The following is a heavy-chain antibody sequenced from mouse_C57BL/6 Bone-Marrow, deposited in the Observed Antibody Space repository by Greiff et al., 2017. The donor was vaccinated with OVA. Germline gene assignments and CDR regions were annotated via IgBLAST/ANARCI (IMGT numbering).Heavy chain of an antibody. D-gene: IGHD3-3*01. CDR3: AGRGQGMDY. J-gene: IGHJ4*01. CDR2: INPSNGGT. Sequence: VQLQQPGTELVKPGASVKLSCKASGYTFTSYCIHFLKQMPGQGLYLIGNINPSNGGTNYNEKFKSKATLTVDKSSSTAYMQLSSLTSEDSAVYYCAGRGQGMDYWGQGTSVTVSS. CDR1: GYTFTSYC. V-gene: IGHV1-53*01.